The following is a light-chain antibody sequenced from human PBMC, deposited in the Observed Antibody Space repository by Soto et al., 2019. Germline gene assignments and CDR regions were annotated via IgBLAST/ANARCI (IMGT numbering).Light chain of an antibody. V-gene: IGKV3-15*01. CDR2: GAS. CDR3: QQYGSSGT. J-gene: IGKJ1*01. Sequence: EIVMTQSPVTLSVSPGERATLSCRASQSVSSNLAWYQQKPGQAPRLLIYGASTRATGIPARFSGSGSGTEFTLTISSLQSEDFAVYCFQQYGSSGTFGQGAKVDIK. CDR1: QSVSSN.